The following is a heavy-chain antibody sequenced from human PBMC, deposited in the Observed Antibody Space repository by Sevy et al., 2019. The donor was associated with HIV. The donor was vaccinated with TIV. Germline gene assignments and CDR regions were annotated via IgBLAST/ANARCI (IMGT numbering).Heavy chain of an antibody. CDR3: ARDLCSGGSCYSSDY. D-gene: IGHD2-15*01. CDR1: GFTFSSYS. V-gene: IGHV3-21*01. J-gene: IGHJ4*02. Sequence: GGSLRLSCAASGFTFSSYSTNWVRQAPGKGLEWVSSISSSSSYIYYADSVKGRFTISRDNAKNSLYLQMNSLRAEDTAVYYCARDLCSGGSCYSSDYWGQGTLVTVSS. CDR2: ISSSSSYI.